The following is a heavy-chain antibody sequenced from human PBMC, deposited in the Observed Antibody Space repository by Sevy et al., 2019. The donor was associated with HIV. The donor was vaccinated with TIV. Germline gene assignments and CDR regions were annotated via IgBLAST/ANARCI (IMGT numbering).Heavy chain of an antibody. D-gene: IGHD6-19*01. Sequence: ASVKVSCKASGYTFSAYTMHWLRQAPGQRLEWVGWINAGNGNTKYSQKFQGRVTITRDTSASTSYMDLSSLRFEATAVYYCARVLFDSSGEIWGQGTLVTVSS. V-gene: IGHV1-3*01. CDR2: INAGNGNT. CDR3: ARVLFDSSGEI. J-gene: IGHJ4*02. CDR1: GYTFSAYT.